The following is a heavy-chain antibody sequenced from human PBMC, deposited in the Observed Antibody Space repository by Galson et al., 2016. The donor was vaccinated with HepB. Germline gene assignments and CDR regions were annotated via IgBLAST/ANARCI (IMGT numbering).Heavy chain of an antibody. CDR1: GFIFSNHW. J-gene: IGHJ3*02. V-gene: IGHV3-74*01. CDR3: ASDNGLTGGAYDI. CDR2: INSDGRST. Sequence: SLRLSCAASGFIFSNHWMHWVRQAPGKGLVWVSHINSDGRSTRYADSVKGRFTISRDNAKNTLYLQMNILRDEDTAVYYCASDNGLTGGAYDIWGQGTRVTVSS. D-gene: IGHD1-20*01.